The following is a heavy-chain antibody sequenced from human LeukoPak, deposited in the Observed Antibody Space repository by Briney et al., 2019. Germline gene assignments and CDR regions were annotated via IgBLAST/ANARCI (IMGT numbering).Heavy chain of an antibody. D-gene: IGHD1-26*01. V-gene: IGHV3-23*01. J-gene: IGHJ4*02. CDR3: ATHPNSGSYYWDSGGDY. CDR2: ISGSGGST. Sequence: GGSPRLSCAASGFTFSSYAMSWVRQAPGKGLEWVSAISGSGGSTYYADSVKGRFTISRDNSKNTLYLQMNSLRAEDTAVYYCATHPNSGSYYWDSGGDYWGQGTLVTVSS. CDR1: GFTFSSYA.